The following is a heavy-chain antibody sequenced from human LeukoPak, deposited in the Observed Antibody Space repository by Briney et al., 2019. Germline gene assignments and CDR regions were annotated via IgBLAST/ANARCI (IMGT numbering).Heavy chain of an antibody. CDR1: GYTFTSYA. D-gene: IGHD3-22*01. CDR2: INAGDGNT. J-gene: IGHJ4*02. Sequence: ASVKVSCKASGYTFTSYAMHWVRQAPGQRLEWMGWINAGDGNTKYSQKFQGRVTITRDTSACTAYMELSSLRSEDTAVYYCARVGLTYDSSGYCPFAFDYWGQGTLVTVSS. V-gene: IGHV1-3*01. CDR3: ARVGLTYDSSGYCPFAFDY.